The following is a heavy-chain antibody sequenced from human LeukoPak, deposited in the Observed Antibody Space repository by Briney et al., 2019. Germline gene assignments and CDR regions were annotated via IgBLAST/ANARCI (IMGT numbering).Heavy chain of an antibody. Sequence: GGSLRLSCAASGFTFSSYAMSWVRQAPGKGLEWMANIKEDGSEKYYVDSVKGRFTISRDNAKNSLYLQMNSLRVEDTAVYYCARRYFDLWGRGTLVTVSS. CDR2: IKEDGSEK. V-gene: IGHV3-7*01. J-gene: IGHJ2*01. CDR3: ARRYFDL. D-gene: IGHD3-16*02. CDR1: GFTFSSYA.